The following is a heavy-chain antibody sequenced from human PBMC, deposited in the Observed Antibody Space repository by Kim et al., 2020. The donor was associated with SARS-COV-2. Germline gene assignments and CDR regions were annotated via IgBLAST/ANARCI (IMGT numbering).Heavy chain of an antibody. Sequence: GGSLRLSCAASGFTFSSYAMHWVRQAPGKGLEWVAVISYDGSNKYYADSVKGRFTISRDNSKNTLYLQMNSLRAEDTAVYYCARDPLPYYDILFYFDYWGQGTLVTVSS. D-gene: IGHD3-9*01. CDR3: ARDPLPYYDILFYFDY. CDR2: ISYDGSNK. V-gene: IGHV3-30-3*01. J-gene: IGHJ4*02. CDR1: GFTFSSYA.